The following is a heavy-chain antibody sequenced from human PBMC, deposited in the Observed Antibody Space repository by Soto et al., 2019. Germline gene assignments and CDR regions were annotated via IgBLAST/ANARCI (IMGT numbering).Heavy chain of an antibody. CDR2: ISYDGRNT. CDR3: ARSKWHDGSGRVREFDY. V-gene: IGHV3-33*01. D-gene: IGHD3-10*01. Sequence: GGSLRLSCTASGFHFCGYGMHWVRQAPGKGLEWAAGISYDGRNTYYADSVQGRFANSRDNSKNTMYLQMNSLRVEDTAIYYCARSKWHDGSGRVREFDYWGQGALVTVSS. CDR1: GFHFCGYG. J-gene: IGHJ4*02.